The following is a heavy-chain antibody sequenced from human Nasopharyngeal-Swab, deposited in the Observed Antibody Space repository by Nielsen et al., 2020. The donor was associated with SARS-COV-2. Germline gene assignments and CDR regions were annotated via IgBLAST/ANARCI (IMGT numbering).Heavy chain of an antibody. V-gene: IGHV4-34*01. CDR2: INHGGST. D-gene: IGHD6-19*01. J-gene: IGHJ5*02. CDR1: GGSFSGYY. Sequence: SETLSLTCAVYGGSFSGYYWSWIRQPPGKGLEWIGEINHGGSTNYNPSLKSRVTMSVDTSKNQFSLKLSSVTAADTAVYYCAREMAVAGTSSPNWFDPWGQGTLVTVSS. CDR3: AREMAVAGTSSPNWFDP.